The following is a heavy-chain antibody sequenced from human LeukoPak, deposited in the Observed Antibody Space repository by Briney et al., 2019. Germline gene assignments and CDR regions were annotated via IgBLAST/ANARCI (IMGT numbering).Heavy chain of an antibody. CDR1: GFTFSDYW. CDR3: ASPPPGEVVAATTWYYMDV. D-gene: IGHD2-15*01. V-gene: IGHV3-7*03. Sequence: GGSLRLSCAASGFTFSDYWMMWVRQAPGKGLEWVGNIRQDDSEKNYVDSVKGRFTISRDNAKSSLYLQMNSLRAEDTAVYYCASPPPGEVVAATTWYYMDVWGKGTTVTVSS. J-gene: IGHJ6*03. CDR2: IRQDDSEK.